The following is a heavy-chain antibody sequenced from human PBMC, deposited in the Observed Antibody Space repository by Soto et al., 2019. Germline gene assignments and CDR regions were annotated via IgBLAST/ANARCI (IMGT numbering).Heavy chain of an antibody. D-gene: IGHD6-13*01. Sequence: GESLKISCKGSGYSFTTYWIGWVRQMPGKGLEWMGIIYPGDSDTRYSPSFQGQFTISADKSTSTAYLQWSSLKASDTAMYYCARRIAARRNYDAFDIWGQGTMVTVSS. J-gene: IGHJ3*02. CDR3: ARRIAARRNYDAFDI. CDR1: GYSFTTYW. CDR2: IYPGDSDT. V-gene: IGHV5-51*01.